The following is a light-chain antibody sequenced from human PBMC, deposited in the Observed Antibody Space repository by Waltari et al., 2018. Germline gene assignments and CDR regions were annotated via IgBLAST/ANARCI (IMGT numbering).Light chain of an antibody. CDR3: MQTLEAPLT. V-gene: IGKV2-28*01. CDR1: QSLLHSNGNTH. Sequence: IMVTQSTLSLPVTPCEPASIPSSSSQSLLHSNGNTHLEWYLQKPGQSPQLLIYLSYIRAPGVPDRFSGSGSGTDFTLKISRVEAEDVGVYYCMQTLEAPLTFGGGTKEEIK. CDR2: LSY. J-gene: IGKJ4*01.